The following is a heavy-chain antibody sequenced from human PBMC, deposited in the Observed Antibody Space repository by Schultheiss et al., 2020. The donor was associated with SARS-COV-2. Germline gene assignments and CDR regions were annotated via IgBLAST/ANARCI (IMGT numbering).Heavy chain of an antibody. Sequence: SETLSLTCAVYGGSFSGYYWGWIRQPPGKGLEWIGSIYHSGSTYYNPSLKSRVTISVDTSKNQFYLKLSSVTAADTAVYYCARVRIAVAGTFHYYYGMDVWGQGTTVTVSS. D-gene: IGHD6-19*01. CDR1: GGSFSGYY. CDR3: ARVRIAVAGTFHYYYGMDV. J-gene: IGHJ6*02. V-gene: IGHV4-34*01. CDR2: IYHSGST.